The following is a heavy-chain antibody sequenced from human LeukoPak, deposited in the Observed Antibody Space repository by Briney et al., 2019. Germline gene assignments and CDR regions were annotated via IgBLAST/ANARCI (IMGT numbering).Heavy chain of an antibody. D-gene: IGHD6-6*01. J-gene: IGHJ4*02. CDR2: IIPIFGTA. Sequence: SVKVSCKASGGTFSSYAISWVRQAPGQGLEWMGGIIPIFGTANYAQKFQGRVTITADESTSTAYMELSSLRSDDTAVYYCARGGYSSSSGPFDYWGQGTLVTVSS. CDR1: GGTFSSYA. V-gene: IGHV1-69*13. CDR3: ARGGYSSSSGPFDY.